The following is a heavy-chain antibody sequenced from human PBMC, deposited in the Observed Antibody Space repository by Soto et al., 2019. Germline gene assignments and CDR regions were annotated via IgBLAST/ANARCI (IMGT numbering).Heavy chain of an antibody. Sequence: PGESLKISCKGSGYSFTSYWISWVRQMPGKGLEWMGRIDPSDSYTNYSPSFQGHVTISADKSISTAYLQWSSLRASDTAMYYCARLPIYDSSGYTAPYNWGQGTLVTVSS. D-gene: IGHD3-22*01. CDR2: IDPSDSYT. CDR1: GYSFTSYW. V-gene: IGHV5-10-1*01. CDR3: ARLPIYDSSGYTAPYN. J-gene: IGHJ4*02.